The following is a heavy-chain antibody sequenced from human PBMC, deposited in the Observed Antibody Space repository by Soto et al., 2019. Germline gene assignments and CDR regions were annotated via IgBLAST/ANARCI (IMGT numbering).Heavy chain of an antibody. CDR1: GFTFSSYG. V-gene: IGHV3-33*01. J-gene: IGHJ4*02. Sequence: GGSLRLSCAASGFTFSSYGMHWVRQAPGKGLEWVAVIWYDGSNKYYADSVKGRFTISRDNSKNTLYLQMNSLRAEDTAVYYCAGEGDLYSSSWHRVYWGQGTLVTVSS. CDR3: AGEGDLYSSSWHRVY. CDR2: IWYDGSNK. D-gene: IGHD6-13*01.